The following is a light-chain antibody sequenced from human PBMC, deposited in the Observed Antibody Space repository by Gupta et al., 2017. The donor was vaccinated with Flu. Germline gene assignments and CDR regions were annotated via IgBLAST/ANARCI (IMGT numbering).Light chain of an antibody. J-gene: IGKJ1*01. CDR1: QSRWESKGYNY. V-gene: IGKV2-28*01. Sequence: TPGEPASISCRSIQSRWESKGYNYLDWYVQKPKQAPRLLIYSGGRRDAGVADRFSGSGCGIDLALKISRGEVEDVGVYYYGQPLQNPPWTFGQGTKVEIK. CDR3: GQPLQNPPWT. CDR2: SGG.